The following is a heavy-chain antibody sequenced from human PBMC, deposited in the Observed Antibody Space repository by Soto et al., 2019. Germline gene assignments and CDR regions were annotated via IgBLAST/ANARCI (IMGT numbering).Heavy chain of an antibody. CDR3: ARDRYSSGWYYYYYGMDV. J-gene: IGHJ6*02. V-gene: IGHV1-46*02. D-gene: IGHD6-19*01. CDR1: GYTFNSYY. CDR2: INPSGGRT. Sequence: ASVKVSCKASGYTFNSYYMHWVRQAPGQGLEWMGIINPSGGRTSYAQKFQGRVTMTRDTSTSTVYMELSSLRSEDTAVYYCARDRYSSGWYYYYYGMDVWGQGTTVTVSS.